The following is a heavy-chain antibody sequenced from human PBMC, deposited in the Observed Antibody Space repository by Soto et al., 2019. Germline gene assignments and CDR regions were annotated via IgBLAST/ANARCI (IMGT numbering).Heavy chain of an antibody. V-gene: IGHV3-33*01. CDR1: GFTFSSYG. Sequence: GGSLRLSCAASGFTFSSYGMHWVRQAPGKGLEWVAVIWYDGSNKYYADSVKGRFTISRDNSKNTLYLQMNSLRAEDTAVYYCARDVAPEDFWSGYAGYYYYYYGMDVWGQGTTVTVSS. J-gene: IGHJ6*02. D-gene: IGHD3-3*01. CDR3: ARDVAPEDFWSGYAGYYYYYYGMDV. CDR2: IWYDGSNK.